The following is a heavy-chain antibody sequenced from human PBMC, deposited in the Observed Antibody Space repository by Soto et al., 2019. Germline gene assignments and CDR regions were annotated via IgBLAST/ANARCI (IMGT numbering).Heavy chain of an antibody. CDR3: ARMGDFWSGPGELDP. CDR2: VYYNGFT. CDR1: GGSISSGNYY. V-gene: IGHV4-39*01. J-gene: IGHJ5*02. D-gene: IGHD3-3*01. Sequence: QLQLRESGPGLGKPSETLSLTCTVSGGSISSGNYYWAWIRQSPGKGLEWIGSVYYNGFTYYNPSLKSRVTISVDTSKNQFSLKLTSVTAADTAVYYCARMGDFWSGPGELDPWGQGTLVTVSS.